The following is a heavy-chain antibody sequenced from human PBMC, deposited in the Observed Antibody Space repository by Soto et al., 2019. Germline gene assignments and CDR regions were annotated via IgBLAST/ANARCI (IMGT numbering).Heavy chain of an antibody. CDR3: AKPPDYNWNYY. D-gene: IGHD1-7*01. CDR2: VSGSGGST. CDR1: GFTFSSYA. J-gene: IGHJ4*02. V-gene: IGHV3-23*01. Sequence: EVPLLESGGGLVQPGGSLRLSCAASGFTFSSYAMSWVRQAPGKGLEWISAVSGSGGSTYYADSVKGRFTISRDNSKDTLYLQMNNLRAEDTAVYYCAKPPDYNWNYYWGQGTLVTVSS.